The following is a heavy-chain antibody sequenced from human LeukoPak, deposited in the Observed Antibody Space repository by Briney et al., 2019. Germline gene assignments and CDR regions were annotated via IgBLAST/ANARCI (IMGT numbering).Heavy chain of an antibody. J-gene: IGHJ4*02. Sequence: GGSLRLSCAASGFTFSSYWMHWVRQAPGKGLMWVSRINSDGSSTSYADSVKGRFTISRDNAKNTLYLQMNTLRAEDTAVYYCVSIPGDWGQGILVTVSS. V-gene: IGHV3-74*01. CDR1: GFTFSSYW. CDR3: VSIPGD. D-gene: IGHD7-27*01. CDR2: INSDGSST.